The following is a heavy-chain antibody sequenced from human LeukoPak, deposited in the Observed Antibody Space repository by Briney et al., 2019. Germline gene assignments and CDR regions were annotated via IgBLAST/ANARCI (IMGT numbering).Heavy chain of an antibody. J-gene: IGHJ5*02. CDR3: ARVANDFWSGYNWFDP. D-gene: IGHD3-3*01. V-gene: IGHV1-46*01. CDR1: GYTFTSYY. Sequence: ASVKVSCKASGYTFTSYYMHWVRQAPGQGLEWMGIINPSGGSTRYAQKFQGRVTMTRDMSTSTVYMELSSLRSEDTAVYYCARVANDFWSGYNWFDPWGQGTLVTVSS. CDR2: INPSGGST.